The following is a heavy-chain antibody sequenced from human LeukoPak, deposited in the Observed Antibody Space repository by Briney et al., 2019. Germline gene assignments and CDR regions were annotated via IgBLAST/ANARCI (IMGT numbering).Heavy chain of an antibody. D-gene: IGHD6-13*01. CDR3: ARLPLAAAGRGYYYYYGMDV. CDR1: GGSISDYY. V-gene: IGHV4-59*08. Sequence: PSETLSLTCTVSGGSISDYYWSWIRQPPGKGLEWIGYIYYSGSTNYNPSLKSRVTISVDTSKNQFSLKLSSVTAADTAVYYCARLPLAAAGRGYYYYYGMDVWGQGTTVTVSS. J-gene: IGHJ6*02. CDR2: IYYSGST.